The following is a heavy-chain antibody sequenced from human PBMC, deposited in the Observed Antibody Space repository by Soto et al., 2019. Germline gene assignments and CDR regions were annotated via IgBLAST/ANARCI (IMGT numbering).Heavy chain of an antibody. CDR1: GGSIASSNW. CDR3: ATRFVSGADH. J-gene: IGHJ4*02. CDR2: TYHSGST. V-gene: IGHV4-4*02. Sequence: PSESLSLTCTVTGGSIASSNWWCGVRQPPGKGVEWIGETYHSGSTNYNPSIKSRVTISVDKSKNQFSLKLTSATAADTAVYYCATRFVSGADHWGQGTLVTVSS. D-gene: IGHD6-19*01.